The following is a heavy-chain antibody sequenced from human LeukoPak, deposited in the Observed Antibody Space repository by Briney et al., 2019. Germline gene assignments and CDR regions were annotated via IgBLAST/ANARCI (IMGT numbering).Heavy chain of an antibody. CDR1: GFTFSSYE. J-gene: IGHJ6*01. CDR2: ISSSGSTI. D-gene: IGHD2-15*01. V-gene: IGHV3-48*03. Sequence: GGSLRLSCAASGFTFSSYEMNWVRQAPGKGLEWVSYISSSGSTIYNADSVKGRFTISRDNAKNSPYLQMNCMRADTTAVYYCVRDGRWLLYGMDVLGQGSTVTDCS. CDR3: VRDGRWLLYGMDV.